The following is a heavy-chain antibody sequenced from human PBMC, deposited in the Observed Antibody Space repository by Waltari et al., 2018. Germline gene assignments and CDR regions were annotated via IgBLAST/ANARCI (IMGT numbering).Heavy chain of an antibody. J-gene: IGHJ4*02. CDR2: IGGNTGRT. Sequence: QLVESGGGLVQPGGSLRLSCAASGFTFNSYAMTWVRQAPGKGEEWDAGIGGNTGRTYYADTVKGRFTISRDNSKHTLYLQMNSLRAEDTAVYYCAKDHGFSGNDYPTYLDYWGQGTSVTVSS. D-gene: IGHD5-12*01. CDR3: AKDHGFSGNDYPTYLDY. CDR1: GFTFNSYA. V-gene: IGHV3-23*04.